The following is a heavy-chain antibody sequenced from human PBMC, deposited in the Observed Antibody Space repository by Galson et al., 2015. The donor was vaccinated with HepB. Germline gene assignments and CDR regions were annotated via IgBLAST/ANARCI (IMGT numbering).Heavy chain of an antibody. CDR1: GYTFTSYG. D-gene: IGHD6-19*01. Sequence: SVKVSCKASGYTFTSYGISWVRQAPGQGLEWMGWISAYNGNTNYAQKLQGRVTMTTDTSTSTAYMELRSLRSDDTAVYYCARDSSLRAVAAPQRHWGQGTLVTVSS. J-gene: IGHJ4*02. V-gene: IGHV1-18*01. CDR3: ARDSSLRAVAAPQRH. CDR2: ISAYNGNT.